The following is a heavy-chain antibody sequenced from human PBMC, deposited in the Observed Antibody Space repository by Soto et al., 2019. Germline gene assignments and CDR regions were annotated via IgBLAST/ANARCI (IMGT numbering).Heavy chain of an antibody. CDR3: AKDVSQYSSSWAWYFDY. D-gene: IGHD6-13*01. J-gene: IGHJ4*02. CDR2: ISYDGSNK. CDR1: GFTFSSYS. Sequence: GGSLRLSCAASGFTFSSYSMNWVRQAPGKGLEWVSVISYDGSNKYYADSVKGRFTISRDNSKNTLYLQMNSLRAEDTAVYYCAKDVSQYSSSWAWYFDYWGQGTLVTVSS. V-gene: IGHV3-30*18.